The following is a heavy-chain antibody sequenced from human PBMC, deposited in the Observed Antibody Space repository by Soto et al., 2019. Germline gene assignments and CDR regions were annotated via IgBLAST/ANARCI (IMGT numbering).Heavy chain of an antibody. J-gene: IGHJ3*02. V-gene: IGHV4-4*07. CDR2: VYISGST. Sequence: QVQLQESGPGLVKPSETLSLTCTVSGGSISAYYWNRIRRSAGEGLEWIGRVYISGSTNYHLSLKSRIAMSVDTSNNQLSLKVTSVTAADTAVDYCARGGRDGLDIWGQGPMVTVSS. CDR3: ARGGRDGLDI. CDR1: GGSISAYY.